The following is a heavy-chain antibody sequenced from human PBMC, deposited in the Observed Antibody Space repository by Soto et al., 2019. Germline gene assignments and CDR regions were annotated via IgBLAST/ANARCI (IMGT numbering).Heavy chain of an antibody. CDR3: ARQVVDGTVAGTGSFDY. J-gene: IGHJ4*02. Sequence: SETLCLTCTVSGGSISSYYWSWIRQPPGKGLEWIGYIYYSGSTNYNPSLKSRVTISVDTSKNQFSLKLSSVTAADTAVYYCARQVVDGTVAGTGSFDYWGQGTLVTVSS. CDR1: GGSISSYY. V-gene: IGHV4-59*08. D-gene: IGHD6-19*01. CDR2: IYYSGST.